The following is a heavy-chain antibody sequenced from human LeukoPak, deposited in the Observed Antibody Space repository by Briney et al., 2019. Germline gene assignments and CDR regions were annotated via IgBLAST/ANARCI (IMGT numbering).Heavy chain of an antibody. Sequence: SETLSLTCAVYGGSFSGYYWSWTRQPPGKGLEWIGEINHSGSTNYNPSLKSRVTISVDTSKNQFSLKLSSVTAADTAVYYCARSGGSYGQLRRFGYWGQGTLVTVSS. J-gene: IGHJ4*02. V-gene: IGHV4-34*01. D-gene: IGHD1-26*01. CDR3: ARSGGSYGQLRRFGY. CDR1: GGSFSGYY. CDR2: INHSGST.